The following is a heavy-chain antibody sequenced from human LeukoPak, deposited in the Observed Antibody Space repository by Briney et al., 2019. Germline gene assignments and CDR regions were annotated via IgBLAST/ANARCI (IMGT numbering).Heavy chain of an antibody. CDR2: ISSSSSYI. J-gene: IGHJ4*02. CDR1: GFTFSSYS. V-gene: IGHV3-21*01. Sequence: GGSLRLSCAASGFTFSSYSMNWVRQAPGKGLEWVSSISSSSSYIYYADSVEGRFTISRDNAKNSLYLQMNSLRAEGTAVYYCASFAGGSGSYTVDYWGQGTLVTVSS. D-gene: IGHD3-10*01. CDR3: ASFAGGSGSYTVDY.